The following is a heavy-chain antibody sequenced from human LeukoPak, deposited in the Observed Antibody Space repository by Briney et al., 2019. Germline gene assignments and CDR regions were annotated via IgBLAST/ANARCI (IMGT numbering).Heavy chain of an antibody. CDR1: GFTFDDYA. CDR3: ATAPYDSIGIFDY. CDR2: ISWDGDST. Sequence: GGSLRLSCAASGFTFDDYAMHWVRQAPGKGLECVSLISWDGDSTYYSDSVKGRFTISRDNNKNSLYLQMNSLRTEDTALYYCATAPYDSIGIFDYWGQGTLVTVSS. J-gene: IGHJ4*02. D-gene: IGHD3-22*01. V-gene: IGHV3-43D*03.